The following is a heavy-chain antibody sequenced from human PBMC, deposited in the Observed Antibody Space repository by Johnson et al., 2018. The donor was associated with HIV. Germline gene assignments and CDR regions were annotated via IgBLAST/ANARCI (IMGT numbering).Heavy chain of an antibody. CDR2: IYRGGSK. J-gene: IGHJ3*02. CDR3: ARDRGAGSSGAFDI. D-gene: IGHD6-6*01. V-gene: IGHV3-66*02. Sequence: VQLVESGGGVVQPGKSLRLSCAASGFTVSSNSMTWVRQAPGKGLEWVSLIYRGGSKDYADYVKGRFTISRDNSKNTLYLQMNSLRAEDTAVYYCARDRGAGSSGAFDIWGQGTMVTVSS. CDR1: GFTVSSNS.